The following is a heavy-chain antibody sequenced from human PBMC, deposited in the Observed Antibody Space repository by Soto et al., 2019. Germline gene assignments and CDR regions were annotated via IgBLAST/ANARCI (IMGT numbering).Heavy chain of an antibody. J-gene: IGHJ6*02. D-gene: IGHD3-10*01. Sequence: GGSLRLSCAASGFTFSSYGMHWVRQAPGKGLEWVAVISYDGSNKYYADSVKGRFTISRDNSKNTLYLQMNSLRAEDTAVYYCSKDNLLLWFGESPPYGMDVWGQGTTVTVSS. CDR3: SKDNLLLWFGESPPYGMDV. V-gene: IGHV3-30*18. CDR2: ISYDGSNK. CDR1: GFTFSSYG.